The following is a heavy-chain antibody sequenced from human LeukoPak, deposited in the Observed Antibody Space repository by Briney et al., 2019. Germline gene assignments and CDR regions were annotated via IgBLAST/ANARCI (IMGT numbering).Heavy chain of an antibody. J-gene: IGHJ3*02. D-gene: IGHD3-16*01. CDR3: ARYYDYVWGTRNAFDI. CDR1: GYSFTSYW. V-gene: IGHV5-51*01. Sequence: GESLKISCKGSGYSFTSYWIGWVRQMPGKGLEWMGIIYPGDSDTRYSPSFQGQVTISADKSISTAYLQWSSLKASDTAIYYCARYYDYVWGTRNAFDIWGQGTMVTVSS. CDR2: IYPGDSDT.